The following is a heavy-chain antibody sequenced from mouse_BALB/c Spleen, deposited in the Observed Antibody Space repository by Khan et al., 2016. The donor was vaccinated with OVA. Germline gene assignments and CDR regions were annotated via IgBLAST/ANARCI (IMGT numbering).Heavy chain of an antibody. CDR2: IYPGSSDT. D-gene: IGHD2-1*01. Sequence: VQLKQSGTVLARPGASVKMSCKASGYTFTNYWMHWVKQRPGQGLEWIGTIYPGSSDTNYNQKFTGKAKLTAVTSTSTAYMELSSLTNEDSAVXYCARNGFGNYEIWDYWGQGTTLTVSS. CDR3: ARNGFGNYEIWDY. V-gene: IGHV1-5*01. CDR1: GYTFTNYW. J-gene: IGHJ2*01.